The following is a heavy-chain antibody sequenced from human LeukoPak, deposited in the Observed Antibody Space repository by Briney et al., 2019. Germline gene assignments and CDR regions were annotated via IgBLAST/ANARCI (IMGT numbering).Heavy chain of an antibody. V-gene: IGHV1-24*01. J-gene: IGHJ4*02. CDR1: GYTLTELS. CDR2: FDPEDGET. CDR3: ATGPPYSGSLMDY. D-gene: IGHD1-26*01. Sequence: ASVKVSCXVSGYTLTELSMHWVRQAPGKGLGWMGGFDPEDGETIYAQKFQGRVTMTEDTSTDTAYMELSSLRSEDTAVYYCATGPPYSGSLMDYWGQGTLVTVSS.